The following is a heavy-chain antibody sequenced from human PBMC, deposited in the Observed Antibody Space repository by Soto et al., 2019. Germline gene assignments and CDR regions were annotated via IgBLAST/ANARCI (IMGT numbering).Heavy chain of an antibody. V-gene: IGHV3-23*01. CDR2: ISGTGDTT. J-gene: IGHJ5*02. CDR1: GFTFTSYA. Sequence: GGSLRLSCAASGFTFTSYAMSWVRQAPGKGLEWVSTISGTGDTTYYADSVKGRFTISSDNSKNTVYLQMNSLRADDTAVYYCAKLQIYGVQRWFDPWGQGTLVTVSS. CDR3: AKLQIYGVQRWFDP. D-gene: IGHD3-3*01.